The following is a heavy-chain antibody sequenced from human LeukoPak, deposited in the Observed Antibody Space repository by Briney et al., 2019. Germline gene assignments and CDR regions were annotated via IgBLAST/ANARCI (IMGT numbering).Heavy chain of an antibody. D-gene: IGHD3-22*01. V-gene: IGHV3-15*07. CDR3: AQGSGQYYEY. CDR2: IKSKSAGGTT. J-gene: IGHJ4*02. CDR1: GFTFSSYS. Sequence: GGSLRLSCAASGFTFSSYSMNWVRQAPEKGLEWVGRIKSKSAGGTTDFAAPVKGRFTISRDDSKNTLYLQMNSLTSEDTAVYYCAQGSGQYYEYWGQGTLVTVSS.